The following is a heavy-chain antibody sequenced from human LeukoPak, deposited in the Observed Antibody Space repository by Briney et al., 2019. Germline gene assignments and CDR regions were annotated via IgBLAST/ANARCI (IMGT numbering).Heavy chain of an antibody. J-gene: IGHJ3*02. CDR1: GGSISSGGYY. D-gene: IGHD2-2*01. Sequence: SETLSLTCTVSGGSISSGGYYWSWIRQPPGKGLEWIGYIYHSGSTYYNPPLKSRVTISVDTSKNQFSLKLSSVTAADTAVYYCARVGSSTSGGGVDAFDIWGQGTMVTVSS. CDR3: ARVGSSTSGGGVDAFDI. V-gene: IGHV4-30-2*05. CDR2: IYHSGST.